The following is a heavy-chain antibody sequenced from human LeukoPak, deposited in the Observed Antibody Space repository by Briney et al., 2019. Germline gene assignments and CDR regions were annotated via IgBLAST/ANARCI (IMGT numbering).Heavy chain of an antibody. CDR2: IYYSGST. V-gene: IGHV4-39*07. Sequence: PSETLSLTCTVSGGSISSSSYYWGWIRQPPGRGLEWIVSIYYSGSTYYNPSLKSRVTISVDTSKNQFSLKLSSVTAADTAVYYCARVRSGWHYYYYYMDVWGKGTTVTVSS. CDR3: ARVRSGWHYYYYYMDV. D-gene: IGHD6-19*01. J-gene: IGHJ6*03. CDR1: GGSISSSSYY.